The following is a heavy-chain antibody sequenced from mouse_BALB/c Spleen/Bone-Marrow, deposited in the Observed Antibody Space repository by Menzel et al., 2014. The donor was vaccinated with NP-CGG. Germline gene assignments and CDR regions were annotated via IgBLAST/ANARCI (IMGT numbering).Heavy chain of an antibody. CDR2: INPSSGYT. V-gene: IGHV1-4*01. D-gene: IGHD4-1*01. J-gene: IGHJ3*01. Sequence: QVQLQQSGDELARPGASVKMSCKASGYTFTSYTMHWVKQRPGQGLEWIGYINPSSGYTNYNQKFKDKATLTADKSSSTAYMQLSSLTSEDSAVYYCARERNWDSFAYWGQGTLVTVSA. CDR1: GYTFTSYT. CDR3: ARERNWDSFAY.